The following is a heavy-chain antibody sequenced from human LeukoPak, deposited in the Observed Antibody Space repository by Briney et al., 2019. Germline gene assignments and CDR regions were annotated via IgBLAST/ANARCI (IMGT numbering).Heavy chain of an antibody. CDR2: ISYDGSNK. V-gene: IGHV3-30-3*01. CDR1: GFTFGSYA. D-gene: IGHD6-19*01. CDR3: ARASVALDY. J-gene: IGHJ4*02. Sequence: GGSLRLSCAASGFTFGSYAVHWVRQAPGKGLEWVAVISYDGSNKYYADSVKGRFTISRDNSKNTLYLQMNSLRAEDTAVYYCARASVALDYWGQGTLVTVSS.